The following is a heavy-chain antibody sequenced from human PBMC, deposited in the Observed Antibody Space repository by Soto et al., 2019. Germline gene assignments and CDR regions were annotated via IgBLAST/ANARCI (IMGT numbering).Heavy chain of an antibody. CDR1: GFTVSSNY. Sequence: GGSLRLSCAASGFTVSSNYMSWVRQAPGKGLEWVSVIYSGGSTYYADSVKGRFTISRDNSKNTLYLQMNSLRAEDTAVYYCARSTVTTENDYWGQGTLVTVSS. D-gene: IGHD4-4*01. CDR2: IYSGGST. CDR3: ARSTVTTENDY. V-gene: IGHV3-66*01. J-gene: IGHJ4*02.